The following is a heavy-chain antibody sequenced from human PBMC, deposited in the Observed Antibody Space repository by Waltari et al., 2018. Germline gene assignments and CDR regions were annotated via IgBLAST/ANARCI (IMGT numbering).Heavy chain of an antibody. Sequence: QLQLQESGPGLVKPSETLSLTCTVSGGSISSSSYYWGWIRQPPGKGLEWIGSIYYSGSTYYNPSLKSRVTISVDTSKNQFSLKLSSVTAADTAVYYCAREVGTGAAARPSDFDYWGQGTLVTVSS. CDR2: IYYSGST. CDR3: AREVGTGAAARPSDFDY. V-gene: IGHV4-39*02. J-gene: IGHJ4*02. CDR1: GGSISSSSYY. D-gene: IGHD6-13*01.